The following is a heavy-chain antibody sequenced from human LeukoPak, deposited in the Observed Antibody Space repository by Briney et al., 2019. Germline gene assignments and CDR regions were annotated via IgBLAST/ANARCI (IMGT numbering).Heavy chain of an antibody. CDR1: GFTLSSYN. CDR2: ISSRGSSI. J-gene: IGHJ4*02. V-gene: IGHV3-48*02. Sequence: PGGSLRLSYATSGFTLSSYNMNWVRQAPGKGLEWVSCISSRGSSIQYADSVKGRFTISRDNAKNSLYLQMDSLRDDDTAVYYCARTYNSGWYFDYWGQGTLVTVSS. D-gene: IGHD6-19*01. CDR3: ARTYNSGWYFDY.